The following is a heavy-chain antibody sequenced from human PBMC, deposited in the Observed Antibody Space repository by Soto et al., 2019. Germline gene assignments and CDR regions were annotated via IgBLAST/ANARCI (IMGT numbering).Heavy chain of an antibody. J-gene: IGHJ4*02. CDR1: GFTFSSYS. D-gene: IGHD4-4*01. CDR2: ISGSGNTM. V-gene: IGHV3-48*02. CDR3: ARDPKSGNQKLYFDY. Sequence: GGSLRLSCAASGFTFSSYSMNWVRQAPGKGLEWVSYISGSGNTMYYADSVKGRFTIARDNAQKSLYLQLNNLRDDDTAMYYCARDPKSGNQKLYFDYWGQGTLVTVSS.